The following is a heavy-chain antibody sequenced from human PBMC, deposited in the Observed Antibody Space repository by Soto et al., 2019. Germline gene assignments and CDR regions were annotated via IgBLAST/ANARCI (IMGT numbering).Heavy chain of an antibody. Sequence: QITLKESGPTLVKPTQTLTLTCTFSGFSLSTSGVGVGWIRHPPGKALELLALIYWDDDKRYSPSLKSRLTNTKDTSKTQVVLTMTNMDPVDTATYYCAHSRVVAALSPKYYYYYCGMDVWGQGTTVTVSS. V-gene: IGHV2-5*02. J-gene: IGHJ6*02. D-gene: IGHD2-15*01. CDR1: GFSLSTSGVG. CDR2: IYWDDDK. CDR3: AHSRVVAALSPKYYYYYCGMDV.